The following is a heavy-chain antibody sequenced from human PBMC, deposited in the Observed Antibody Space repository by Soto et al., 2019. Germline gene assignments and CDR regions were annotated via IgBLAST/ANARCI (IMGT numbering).Heavy chain of an antibody. V-gene: IGHV1-2*02. D-gene: IGHD5-12*01. J-gene: IGHJ6*02. CDR3: ARDGWANVEIVAAGYYGLDV. CDR2: MNPNTGGT. Sequence: ASVKVSCKASGYTFTGYYMHWVRQAPGQGLEWMGWMNPNTGGTKYAQKFQGRVTLTRETSISTAYMEVSRLRSDDTAVYYCARDGWANVEIVAAGYYGLDVWGQGTTVTVSS. CDR1: GYTFTGYY.